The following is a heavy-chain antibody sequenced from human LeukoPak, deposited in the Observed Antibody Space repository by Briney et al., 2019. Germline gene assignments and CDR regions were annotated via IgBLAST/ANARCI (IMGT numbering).Heavy chain of an antibody. J-gene: IGHJ4*02. CDR1: GGTFSSYT. Sequence: SVKVSCKASGGTFSSYTISWVRQAPGLGLEWMGRIIPILGIANYAQKFQGRVTITADKSTSTAYMELSSLRSEDTAVYYCARPRYCSSTSCYWAFDYWGQGTLVTVSS. CDR2: IIPILGIA. V-gene: IGHV1-69*02. D-gene: IGHD2-2*01. CDR3: ARPRYCSSTSCYWAFDY.